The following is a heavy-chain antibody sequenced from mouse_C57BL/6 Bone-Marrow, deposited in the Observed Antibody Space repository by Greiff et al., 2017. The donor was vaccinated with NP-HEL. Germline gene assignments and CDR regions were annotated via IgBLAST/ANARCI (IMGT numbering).Heavy chain of an antibody. D-gene: IGHD1-1*01. V-gene: IGHV1-4*01. Sequence: QVQLQQSGAELARPGDSVKMSCKASGYTFTSYTMHWVKQRPGQGLEWIGYINPSSGYTKSNQKFQDKATLTADNSTSTAYMQLSSVTSEDAAVYYCARGDYGSRQFAYWGQGTLVTVSA. CDR1: GYTFTSYT. CDR3: ARGDYGSRQFAY. J-gene: IGHJ3*01. CDR2: INPSSGYT.